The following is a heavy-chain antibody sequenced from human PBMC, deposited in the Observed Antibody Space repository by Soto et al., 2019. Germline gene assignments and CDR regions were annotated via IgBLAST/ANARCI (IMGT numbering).Heavy chain of an antibody. V-gene: IGHV1-58*01. CDR1: GFTFTSSA. J-gene: IGHJ4*02. CDR3: AAYCGGDCSTYYFDY. D-gene: IGHD2-21*02. Sequence: GASVKVSCKASGFTFTSSAVQWVRQARGQRLEWIGWIVVGSGNTNYAQKFQERVTITRDMSTSTAYMELSSLRSEDTAVYYCAAYCGGDCSTYYFDYWGQGTLVTVSS. CDR2: IVVGSGNT.